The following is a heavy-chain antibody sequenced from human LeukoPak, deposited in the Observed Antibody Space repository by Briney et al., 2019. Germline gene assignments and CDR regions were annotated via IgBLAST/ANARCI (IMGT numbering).Heavy chain of an antibody. Sequence: GGSLRLSCAASGFTFSSYSMTWVRQAPGKGLEWVSSISSSSSYIYYADSVKGRFTISRDNAKNSLYLQMNSLRAEDTAVYYCAREVPSYGDNAFDIWGQGTMVTVSS. V-gene: IGHV3-21*01. CDR1: GFTFSSYS. CDR3: AREVPSYGDNAFDI. CDR2: ISSSSSYI. D-gene: IGHD4-17*01. J-gene: IGHJ3*02.